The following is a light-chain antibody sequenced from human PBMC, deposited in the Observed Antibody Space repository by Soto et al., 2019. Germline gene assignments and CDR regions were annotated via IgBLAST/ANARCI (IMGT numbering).Light chain of an antibody. CDR1: QSVSSSF. CDR3: QHYRRSWT. V-gene: IGKV3-20*01. Sequence: EIVLTQSPGTLSLSPGERATLSCRASQSVSSSFLAWYQQKPGQAPRLLIYGTSSRATGIPERFSGSGSGTAFTLTISRLEHEAFAVYYCQHYRRSWTFGRGTKVEVK. J-gene: IGKJ1*01. CDR2: GTS.